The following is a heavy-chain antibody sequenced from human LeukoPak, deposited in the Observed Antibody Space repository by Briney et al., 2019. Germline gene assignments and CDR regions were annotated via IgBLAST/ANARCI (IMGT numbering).Heavy chain of an antibody. CDR3: AKDGADYSSSPDYFDY. CDR2: IRYDGSNK. D-gene: IGHD6-6*01. J-gene: IGHJ4*02. Sequence: GGSLRLSCAASGFTFSSYGMHWVRQAPGRGLEWVAFIRYDGSNKYYADSVKGRFTISRDNSKNTLYLQMNSLRAEDTAVYYCAKDGADYSSSPDYFDYWGQGTLVTVSS. CDR1: GFTFSSYG. V-gene: IGHV3-30*02.